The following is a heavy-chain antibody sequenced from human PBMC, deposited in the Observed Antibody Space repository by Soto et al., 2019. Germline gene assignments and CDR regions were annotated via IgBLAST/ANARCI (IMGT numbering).Heavy chain of an antibody. V-gene: IGHV3-23*01. D-gene: IGHD2-2*01. CDR2: ISGGSGDST. J-gene: IGHJ4*02. CDR1: GFTFSNYA. Sequence: GGSLRLSCAASGFTFSNYAMNWVRQAPGKGLEWVSGISGGSGDSTFYADSVKGRFTISRDNSKNTLHLQMNSLRTEDTAVYYCAKNQPSWATRAAFDYWGQGTLVTSP. CDR3: AKNQPSWATRAAFDY.